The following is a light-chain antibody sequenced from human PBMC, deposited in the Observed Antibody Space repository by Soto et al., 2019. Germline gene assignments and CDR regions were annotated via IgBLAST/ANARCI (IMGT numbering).Light chain of an antibody. Sequence: QPVLTQSPYASASLGASVKLTCTLSSGHSNYAIAWHQQQPEKGPRYLMKLNSDGIHSKGDGIPDRFSGSSSGAERYLTIARLQSADEADYYCQTWGTGIQVFGTGTKLTVL. V-gene: IGLV4-69*01. CDR2: LNSDGIH. CDR1: SGHSNYA. J-gene: IGLJ1*01. CDR3: QTWGTGIQV.